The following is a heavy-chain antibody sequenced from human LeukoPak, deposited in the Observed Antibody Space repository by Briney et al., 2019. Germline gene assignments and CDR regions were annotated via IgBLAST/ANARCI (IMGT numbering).Heavy chain of an antibody. CDR3: TTRGGSFSIFDY. J-gene: IGHJ4*02. CDR2: IKSKTDGGTT. D-gene: IGHD1-26*01. Sequence: NTGGSLRLSCAASGFTFSDAWMSWVRQAPGKGLEWVGRIKSKTDGGTTDYAAPVKGRFTISRDDSKNTLYLQMNSLKTEDTAVYYCTTRGGSFSIFDYWGQGTLVTASS. V-gene: IGHV3-15*01. CDR1: GFTFSDAW.